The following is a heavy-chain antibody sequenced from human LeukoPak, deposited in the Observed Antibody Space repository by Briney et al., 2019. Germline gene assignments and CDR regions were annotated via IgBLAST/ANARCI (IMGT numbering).Heavy chain of an antibody. V-gene: IGHV4-39*07. Sequence: EPSETLSLTCTVSGGSISSSSYYWGWIRQPPGKGLEWIGSIYYSGSTYYNPSLKSRVTISVDTSKNQFSLKLSSVTAADTAVYYCASDGNREYAFDIWGQGTMVTVSS. CDR3: ASDGNREYAFDI. J-gene: IGHJ3*02. CDR1: GGSISSSSYY. CDR2: IYYSGST.